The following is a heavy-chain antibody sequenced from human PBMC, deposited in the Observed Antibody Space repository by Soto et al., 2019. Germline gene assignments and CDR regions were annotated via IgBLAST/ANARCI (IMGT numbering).Heavy chain of an antibody. CDR1: GGTFSSYA. V-gene: IGHV1-69*06. CDR2: IIPIFGTS. D-gene: IGHD3-9*01. Sequence: QVQLVQSGAEVKKPGSSVKVSCKASGGTFSSYAISWVRQAPGQGLEWMGGIIPIFGTSNYAQKFQGRVTITADKSTSTAYMELSSLRSEDTAVYYCAGERYFDWLLRPKTRYYYGMDVWGQGTTVTVSS. CDR3: AGERYFDWLLRPKTRYYYGMDV. J-gene: IGHJ6*02.